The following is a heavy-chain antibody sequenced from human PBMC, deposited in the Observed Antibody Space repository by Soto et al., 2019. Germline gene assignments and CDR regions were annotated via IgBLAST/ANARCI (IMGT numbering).Heavy chain of an antibody. J-gene: IGHJ5*01. CDR2: IKSKTDGGTT. V-gene: IGHV3-15*07. D-gene: IGHD3-9*01. CDR3: TTEGSAKQILSGFFGPGDWFDS. CDR1: GFTFSNAW. Sequence: PGGSLRLSCAASGFTFSNAWMNWVRQAPGKGLEWVGRIKSKTDGGTTDYAAPVKGRFTISRDDSKNTLYLQMNSLKTEDTAVYYCTTEGSAKQILSGFFGPGDWFDSWGQGTLVPV.